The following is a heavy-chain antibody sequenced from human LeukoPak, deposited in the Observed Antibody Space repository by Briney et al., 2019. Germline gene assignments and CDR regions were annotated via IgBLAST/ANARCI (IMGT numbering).Heavy chain of an antibody. J-gene: IGHJ4*02. CDR1: GFTFSSYG. V-gene: IGHV3-33*01. CDR3: ARDGRIGYYDSSGPFDY. D-gene: IGHD3-22*01. Sequence: GGSLRLSCAASGFTFSSYGMHWVRQAPGKGLEWVAVIWYDGSNKYYADSVKGRFTISRDNSKDTLYLQMNSLRAEDTAVYYCARDGRIGYYDSSGPFDYWGQGTLVTVSS. CDR2: IWYDGSNK.